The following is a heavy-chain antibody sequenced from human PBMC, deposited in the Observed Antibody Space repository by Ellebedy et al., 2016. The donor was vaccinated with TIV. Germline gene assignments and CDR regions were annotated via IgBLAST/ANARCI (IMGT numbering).Heavy chain of an antibody. CDR3: ARAVVGVNRYYFDY. CDR2: ISGSGGNT. Sequence: GGSLRLSCAASGFTFSSYAMSWVRQAPGKGLEWVSAISGSGGNTYYADSVKGRFTISRDNSKNTLYLQMNSLRADDTAVYYCARAVVGVNRYYFDYWGQGTLVTVSS. V-gene: IGHV3-23*01. CDR1: GFTFSSYA. J-gene: IGHJ4*02. D-gene: IGHD2-15*01.